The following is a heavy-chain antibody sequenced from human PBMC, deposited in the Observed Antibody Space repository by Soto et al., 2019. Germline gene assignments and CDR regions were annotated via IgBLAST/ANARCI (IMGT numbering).Heavy chain of an antibody. Sequence: SGFTFSSYSMNWVRQAPGKGLEWVSSISSSSSYIYYADSVKGRFTISRDNAKNSLYLQMNSLRAEDTAVYYCARDPPAGYDAFDIWGQGTMVTVSS. CDR2: ISSSSSYI. J-gene: IGHJ3*02. CDR3: ARDPPAGYDAFDI. V-gene: IGHV3-21*01. D-gene: IGHD6-13*01. CDR1: GFTFSSYS.